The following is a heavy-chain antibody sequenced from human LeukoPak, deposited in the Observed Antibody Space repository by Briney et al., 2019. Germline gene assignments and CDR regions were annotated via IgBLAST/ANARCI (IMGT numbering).Heavy chain of an antibody. CDR3: AREVQSSGRQN. CDR2: INTNTGNP. D-gene: IGHD6-19*01. Sequence: ASVKVSCKASGYTFTSYDINWVRQAPGQGLEWMGWINTNTGNPTYAQGFTGRFVFSLDTSVSTAYLQISSLKAEDTAVYYCAREVQSSGRQNWGQGTLVTVSS. J-gene: IGHJ4*02. CDR1: GYTFTSYD. V-gene: IGHV7-4-1*02.